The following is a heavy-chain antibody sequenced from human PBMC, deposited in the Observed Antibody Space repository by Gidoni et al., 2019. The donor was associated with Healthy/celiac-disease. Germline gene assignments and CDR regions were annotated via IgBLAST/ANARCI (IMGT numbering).Heavy chain of an antibody. D-gene: IGHD4-17*01. V-gene: IGHV3-30*04. CDR1: GFTFSSYA. CDR3: AREGNDYGDFDY. CDR2: ISYDGSNK. Sequence: QVQLVESGGGVVQPGRSLRLSCAASGFTFSSYAMHWVRQDPGKGLEWVAVISYDGSNKYYADSVKGRFTISRDNSKNTLYLQMNSLRAEDTAVYYCAREGNDYGDFDYWGQGTLVTVSS. J-gene: IGHJ4*02.